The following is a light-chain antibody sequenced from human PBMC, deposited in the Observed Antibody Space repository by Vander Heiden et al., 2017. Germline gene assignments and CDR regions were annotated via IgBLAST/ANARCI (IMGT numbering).Light chain of an antibody. CDR2: KAS. CDR1: QSISIW. V-gene: IGKV1-5*03. J-gene: IGKJ2*01. Sequence: DIQMIQSPSTLSASAGDRVTITCRAIQSISIWLAWYQQKPGQAPNLLIYKASNLETGVPSRCSGSGSGTDFTLTISSLQPEDVATYYCQHDNNFPYTFGQGTKLEIK. CDR3: QHDNNFPYT.